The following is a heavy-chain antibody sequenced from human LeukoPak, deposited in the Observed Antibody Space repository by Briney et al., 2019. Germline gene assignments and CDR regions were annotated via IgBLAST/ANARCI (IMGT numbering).Heavy chain of an antibody. V-gene: IGHV4-39*01. CDR2: IYYSGST. Sequence: PSETLSLTCAVSGGSISSNSYYWGWIRQPPGKGLEWIGSIYYSGSTYYNPSLKSRVTISVDTSKNQFSLKLSSVTAADTAVYYCARVSRYTYGYADYWGQGTLVTVSS. D-gene: IGHD5-18*01. CDR3: ARVSRYTYGYADY. J-gene: IGHJ4*02. CDR1: GGSISSNSYY.